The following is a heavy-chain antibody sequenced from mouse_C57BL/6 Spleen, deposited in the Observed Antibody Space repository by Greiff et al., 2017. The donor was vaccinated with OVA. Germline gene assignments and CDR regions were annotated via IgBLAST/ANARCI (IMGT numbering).Heavy chain of an antibody. J-gene: IGHJ4*01. CDR2: INPSNGGT. CDR1: GYTFTSYW. D-gene: IGHD2-12*01. Sequence: QVQLQQPGTELVKPGASVKLSCKASGYTFTSYWMHWVKQRPGQGLEWIGNINPSNGGTNYNEKFKSKATLTVDKSSSTAYMQLSSLTSEDSAVYYCARSGYSNDDYYAMDYWGQGTSVTVSS. V-gene: IGHV1-53*01. CDR3: ARSGYSNDDYYAMDY.